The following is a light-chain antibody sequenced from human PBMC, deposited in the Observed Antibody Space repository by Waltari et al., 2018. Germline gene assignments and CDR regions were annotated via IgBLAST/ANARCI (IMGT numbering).Light chain of an antibody. CDR3: CSYAGSGTTWV. V-gene: IGLV2-23*01. CDR2: EDN. Sequence: QSALTQPASVSGSPGQSITIPCTGASLDVGSYNLVSWYQQHPDKAPKLMIYEDNKRPSGFSTRFSGSKSGNTASLTISGLQAEDEADYYCCSYAGSGTTWVFGGGTKLTVL. CDR1: SLDVGSYNL. J-gene: IGLJ3*02.